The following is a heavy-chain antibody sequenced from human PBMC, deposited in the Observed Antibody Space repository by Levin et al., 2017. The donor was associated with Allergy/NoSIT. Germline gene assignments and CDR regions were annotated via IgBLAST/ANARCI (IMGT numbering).Heavy chain of an antibody. D-gene: IGHD2-15*01. V-gene: IGHV4-39*01. J-gene: IGHJ5*02. CDR3: ARQRSYCSGGSCYLKWFDP. Sequence: SETLSLTCTVSGGSISSSSYYWGWIRQPPGKGLEWIGSIYYSGSTYYNPSLKSRVTISVDTSKNQFSLKLSSVTAADTAVYYCARQRSYCSGGSCYLKWFDPWGQGTLVTVSS. CDR2: IYYSGST. CDR1: GGSISSSSYY.